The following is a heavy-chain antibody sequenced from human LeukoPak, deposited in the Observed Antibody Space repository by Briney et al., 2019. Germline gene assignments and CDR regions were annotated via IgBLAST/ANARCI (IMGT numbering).Heavy chain of an antibody. Sequence: GGSLRLSCAASGFTFSSYSMNWVRQAPGKGLEWVSHISSSSTIYYADSVKGRFTISRDNAKNSLYLQMNSLRAEDTAVYYCARGGGHYYDSSGYPYYFDYWGQGTLVTVSS. CDR2: ISSSSTI. D-gene: IGHD3-22*01. J-gene: IGHJ4*02. V-gene: IGHV3-48*01. CDR3: ARGGGHYYDSSGYPYYFDY. CDR1: GFTFSSYS.